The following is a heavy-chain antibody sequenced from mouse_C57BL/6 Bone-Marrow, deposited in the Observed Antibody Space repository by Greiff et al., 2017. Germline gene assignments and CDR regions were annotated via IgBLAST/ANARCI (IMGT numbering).Heavy chain of an antibody. V-gene: IGHV1-69*01. Sequence: QVQLKQPGAELVMPGASVKLSCKASGYTFTSYWMHWVKQRPGQGLEWIGEIDPSDSYTNYNQKFKGKSTLTVDKSSSTAYMQLSSLTSEDSAVYYCARRDYYYGSSFAYWGQGTLVTVAA. J-gene: IGHJ3*01. D-gene: IGHD1-1*01. CDR1: GYTFTSYW. CDR2: IDPSDSYT. CDR3: ARRDYYYGSSFAY.